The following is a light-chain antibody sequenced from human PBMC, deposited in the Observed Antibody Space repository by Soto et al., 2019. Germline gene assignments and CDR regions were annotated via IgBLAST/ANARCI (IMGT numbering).Light chain of an antibody. CDR2: DAS. CDR1: QTVRNNY. CDR3: QQFSSYPLT. Sequence: EFVLTQSPGTLSLSPGERATLSCRASQTVRNNYLARYQQKPGQAPRLLIYDASSRATGIPDRFSGGGSGTDFTLTISRLEPEDFAVYYRQQFSSYPLTFGGGTKVDIK. V-gene: IGKV3-20*01. J-gene: IGKJ4*01.